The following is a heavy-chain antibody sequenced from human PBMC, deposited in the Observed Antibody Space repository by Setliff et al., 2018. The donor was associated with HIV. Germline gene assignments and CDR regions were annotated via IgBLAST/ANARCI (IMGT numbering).Heavy chain of an antibody. Sequence: GASVKVSCKASGYTFSGYYLHWVRRAPGQGLEWMGWINPNSGATNYAQNFQGRVTMTRDTSTSTAYMDLSSLTSDDTAVYYCALASIVSTARWNHWGRGTLVTVSS. CDR3: ALASIVSTARWNH. D-gene: IGHD1-26*01. V-gene: IGHV1-2*02. CDR1: GYTFSGYY. J-gene: IGHJ5*02. CDR2: INPNSGAT.